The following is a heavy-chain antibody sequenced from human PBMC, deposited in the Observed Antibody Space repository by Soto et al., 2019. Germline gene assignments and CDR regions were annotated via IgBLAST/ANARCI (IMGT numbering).Heavy chain of an antibody. CDR3: ARGGTPIAY. D-gene: IGHD3-16*01. J-gene: IGHJ4*02. CDR2: ISAYNGNT. CDR1: GYTFTNFG. Sequence: QVQLVQSGAEVKKPGASVKVSCKASGYTFTNFGISWVRQAPGQGLEWMGWISAYNGNTNYAQKFQGRVTMTTDTSTSTADMEVRSLRFDDTAGYYCARGGTPIAYWGQGTLVTVSS. V-gene: IGHV1-18*01.